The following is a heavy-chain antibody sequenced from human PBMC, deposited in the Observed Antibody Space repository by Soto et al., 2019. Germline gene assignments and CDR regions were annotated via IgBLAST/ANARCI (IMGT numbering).Heavy chain of an antibody. CDR1: GITFRNYA. V-gene: IGHV3-64D*08. Sequence: GGPLRLSCSVSGITFRNYAMHWVRQAPGRGLEYVSGITSDGDNTWHADSVKDRFTISRDNSDDTLYLQMSSLRVEDTAKYYCVKGNQLLRYYFEFWGHGTLVTVSS. CDR2: ITSDGDNT. D-gene: IGHD2-15*01. J-gene: IGHJ4*01. CDR3: VKGNQLLRYYFEF.